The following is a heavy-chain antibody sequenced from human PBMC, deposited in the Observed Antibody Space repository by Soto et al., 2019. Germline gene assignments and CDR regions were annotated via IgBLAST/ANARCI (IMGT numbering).Heavy chain of an antibody. J-gene: IGHJ6*02. CDR1: GGSISSYY. CDR2: IYYSGST. CDR3: ARATRYNYDFWSGYSFPYYYYGMDV. V-gene: IGHV4-59*01. D-gene: IGHD3-3*01. Sequence: KPSETLSLTCTVSGGSISSYYWSWIRQPPGKGLEWIGYIYYSGSTNYNPSLKSRVTISVDTSKNQFSLKLSSVTAADTAVYYCARATRYNYDFWSGYSFPYYYYGMDVWVQGTTVTVSS.